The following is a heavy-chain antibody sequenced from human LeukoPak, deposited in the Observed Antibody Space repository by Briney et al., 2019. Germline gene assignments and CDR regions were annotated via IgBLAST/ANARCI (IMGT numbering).Heavy chain of an antibody. CDR3: AKSWGVEYSSGFYIGVDY. V-gene: IGHV3-23*01. CDR2: ISGSGSST. D-gene: IGHD3-22*01. Sequence: ETLSLSCAVSGFAFSSYAMSWVRQAPGKGLEWVSAISGSGSSTYYADSVKGRFTIFRDNSKSTVYLQMNSLRAEDTAVFYCAKSWGVEYSSGFYIGVDYWGQGTLVTVSS. J-gene: IGHJ4*02. CDR1: GFAFSSYA.